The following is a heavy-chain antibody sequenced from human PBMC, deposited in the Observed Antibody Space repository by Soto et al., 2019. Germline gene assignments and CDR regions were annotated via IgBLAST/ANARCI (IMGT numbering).Heavy chain of an antibody. J-gene: IGHJ3*02. Sequence: PWGSLRLSCAASGFSFTTYGMHWVRQAPGKGLEWVAVISDDGSYNYYRDAVKGRFTISRDPSKNAVYLEMNSLGPEDTAVYYCAKGLLAIVGTTLPRDAFTIWGKGPMVP. CDR3: AKGLLAIVGTTLPRDAFTI. CDR2: ISDDGSYN. V-gene: IGHV3-30*18. D-gene: IGHD1-26*01. CDR1: GFSFTTYG.